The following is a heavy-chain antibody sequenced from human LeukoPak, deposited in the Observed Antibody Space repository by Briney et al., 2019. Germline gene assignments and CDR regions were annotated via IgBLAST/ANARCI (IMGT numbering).Heavy chain of an antibody. Sequence: PGRSLRLSCAASGFTFSGSAMTWVRQAPGKGLEWVSSIGDNGDSTYYEDSVKGRFTLSRDNSRDTLYVQMHSLRAEDAAVYYCAKSHSEAQRGYFDYWGQGTLVSVSS. J-gene: IGHJ4*02. V-gene: IGHV3-23*01. CDR1: GFTFSGSA. D-gene: IGHD5-24*01. CDR3: AKSHSEAQRGYFDY. CDR2: IGDNGDST.